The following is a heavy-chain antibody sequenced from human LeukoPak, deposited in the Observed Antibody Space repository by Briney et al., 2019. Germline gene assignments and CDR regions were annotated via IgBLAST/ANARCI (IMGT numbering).Heavy chain of an antibody. Sequence: PSETLSLTCTVSGGSISSYYWSWIRQPPGKGLEWIGYIYYSGSTNYNPSLKSRVTISVDTSKNQFSLKLSSVTAADTAVYYCARTYYDSSGYYLYWYFDLWGRGTLVTVSS. CDR2: IYYSGST. D-gene: IGHD3-22*01. J-gene: IGHJ2*01. V-gene: IGHV4-59*01. CDR1: GGSISSYY. CDR3: ARTYYDSSGYYLYWYFDL.